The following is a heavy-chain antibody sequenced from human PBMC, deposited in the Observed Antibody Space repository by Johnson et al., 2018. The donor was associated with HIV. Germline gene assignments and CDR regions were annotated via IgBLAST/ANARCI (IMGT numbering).Heavy chain of an antibody. D-gene: IGHD3-3*01. CDR2: IWYDGSKK. CDR1: GFIFSSYG. Sequence: QVQLVESGGGVVQPGGSLRLSCAASGFIFSSYGMHWVRQAPGKGLEWVAFIWYDGSKKYYVDSVKGRFTISRDNSKNTIYLQMNSLRVEDTAVYYCAKPYYDFWSGYYEYNAFDIWGQGTLVTVSS. CDR3: AKPYYDFWSGYYEYNAFDI. V-gene: IGHV3-30*02. J-gene: IGHJ3*02.